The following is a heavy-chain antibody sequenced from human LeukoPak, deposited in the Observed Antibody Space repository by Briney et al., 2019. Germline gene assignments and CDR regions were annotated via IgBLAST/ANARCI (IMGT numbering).Heavy chain of an antibody. CDR2: IIPILGIA. Sequence: SVKVSCKASGGTFSSYAISWVRQAPGQGLEWMGRIIPILGIANYAQKFQGRVTMTRNTSISTAYMELSSLRSEDTAVYYCARDGVSGTTIKFDPWGQGTLVTVSS. CDR3: ARDGVSGTTIKFDP. D-gene: IGHD2-2*01. V-gene: IGHV1-69*04. J-gene: IGHJ5*02. CDR1: GGTFSSYA.